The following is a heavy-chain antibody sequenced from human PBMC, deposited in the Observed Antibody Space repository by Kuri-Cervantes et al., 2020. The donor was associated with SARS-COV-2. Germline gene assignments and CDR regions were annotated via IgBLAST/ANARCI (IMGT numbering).Heavy chain of an antibody. J-gene: IGHJ3*02. CDR3: ARSPWYYYGSGTPEHAFDI. CDR1: GYTFTSYG. V-gene: IGHV1-18*01. D-gene: IGHD3-10*01. Sequence: ASVKVSCKASGYTFTSYGISWVRQAPGRGLEWMGWISAYNGNTNYAQKLQGRVTMTTDTSTSTAYMELRSLRSEDTAVYYCARSPWYYYGSGTPEHAFDIWGQGTMVTVSS. CDR2: ISAYNGNT.